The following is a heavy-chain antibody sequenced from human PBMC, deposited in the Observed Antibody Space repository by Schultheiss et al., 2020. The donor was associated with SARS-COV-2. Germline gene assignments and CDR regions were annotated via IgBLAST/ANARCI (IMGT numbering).Heavy chain of an antibody. D-gene: IGHD6-13*01. CDR3: ARDLGIAAAGSAYYYMDV. Sequence: GGSLRLSCAASGFTFSSYSMNWVRQAPGKGLEWVSSISSSSSYIYYADSVKGRFTISRDNAKNSLYLQMNSLRAEDTAVHYCARDLGIAAAGSAYYYMDVWGKGTTVTVSS. CDR2: ISSSSSYI. J-gene: IGHJ6*03. V-gene: IGHV3-21*01. CDR1: GFTFSSYS.